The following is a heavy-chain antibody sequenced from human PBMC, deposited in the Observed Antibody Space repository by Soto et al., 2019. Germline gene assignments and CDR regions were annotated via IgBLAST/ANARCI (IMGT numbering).Heavy chain of an antibody. J-gene: IGHJ1*01. CDR2: INPNTGGT. CDR3: AADVGSSSRYFHR. V-gene: IGHV1-2*02. CDR1: GYTFSDYY. Sequence: QVQLVQSGAEVKKPGASVKVSCKASGYTFSDYYMPCVRQAPGQGLELMVWINPNTGGTNYAQRFQGRVTMNWDTSISTAYMELSSLRSDDTDLAYCAADVGSSSRYFHRWGQGTLVTVSS. D-gene: IGHD6-6*01.